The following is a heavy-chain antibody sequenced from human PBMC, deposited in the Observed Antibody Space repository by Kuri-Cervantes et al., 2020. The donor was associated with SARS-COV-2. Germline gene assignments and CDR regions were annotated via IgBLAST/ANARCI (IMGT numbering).Heavy chain of an antibody. D-gene: IGHD3-9*01. J-gene: IGHJ3*02. Sequence: GESLKISCTASGFIFSDYYMTWIRQAPGKGLEWVSNIGPSGTTKYYADSAKGRFTISRDNAKNSLYLQMNSLRAEDTAVYYCARDPGRPMGDILTDAFDIWGQGTMVTVSS. V-gene: IGHV3-11*04. CDR1: GFIFSDYY. CDR2: IGPSGTTK. CDR3: ARDPGRPMGDILTDAFDI.